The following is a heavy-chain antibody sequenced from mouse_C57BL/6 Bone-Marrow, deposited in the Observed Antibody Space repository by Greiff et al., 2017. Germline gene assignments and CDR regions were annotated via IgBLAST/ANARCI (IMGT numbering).Heavy chain of an antibody. Sequence: VQLQQSGAELVRPGASVKLSCTASGFNIKDDYMHWVKQRPEQGLEWIGWIDPENGDTEYASNFQGKATITADTSSNTAYLQLSSLTSEDTAVYYCTGDGFDYWGQGTTLTVSS. CDR3: TGDGFDY. CDR1: GFNIKDDY. D-gene: IGHD2-3*01. V-gene: IGHV14-4*01. J-gene: IGHJ2*01. CDR2: IDPENGDT.